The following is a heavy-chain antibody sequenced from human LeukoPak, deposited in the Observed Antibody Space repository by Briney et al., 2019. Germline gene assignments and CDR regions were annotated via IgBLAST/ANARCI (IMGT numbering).Heavy chain of an antibody. D-gene: IGHD6-19*01. Sequence: SETLSLTCAVYGGSFSGYYWSWIRQPPGMGLEWIGEINHSGSTNYNPSLKSRVTISVDTSKNQFSLKLSSVTAADTAVYYCARANQWLVRSSFDPWGQGTLVTVSS. CDR2: INHSGST. J-gene: IGHJ5*02. V-gene: IGHV4-34*01. CDR1: GGSFSGYY. CDR3: ARANQWLVRSSFDP.